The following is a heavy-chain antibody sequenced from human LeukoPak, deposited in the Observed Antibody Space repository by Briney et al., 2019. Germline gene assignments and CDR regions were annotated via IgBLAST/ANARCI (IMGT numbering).Heavy chain of an antibody. Sequence: SETLSLTCAVSGYSISSGYYWGWIRQPPGKGLEWIGSIYHSGSTYYNPSLKSRVTISVDTSKNQFSLKLSSMTAADTAVYYCARPGGFRDAFDIWGQGTMVTVSS. D-gene: IGHD3-10*01. CDR2: IYHSGST. CDR1: GYSISSGYY. CDR3: ARPGGFRDAFDI. V-gene: IGHV4-38-2*01. J-gene: IGHJ3*02.